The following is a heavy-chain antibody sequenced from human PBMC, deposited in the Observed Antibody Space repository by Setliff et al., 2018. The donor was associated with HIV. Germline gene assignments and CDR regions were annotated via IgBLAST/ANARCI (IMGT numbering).Heavy chain of an antibody. CDR1: GFTFSSYS. D-gene: IGHD5-12*01. CDR2: ISSSSSYI. V-gene: IGHV3-21*01. Sequence: NPGGSLRLSCAASGFTFSSYSMNWVRQAPGKGLEWVSSISSSSSYIYYADSVKGRFTISRDNAKNSLYLQMNSLSPEDTAVYYCAKVGREYSGYDFTFDYWGQGTLVTVSS. J-gene: IGHJ4*02. CDR3: AKVGREYSGYDFTFDY.